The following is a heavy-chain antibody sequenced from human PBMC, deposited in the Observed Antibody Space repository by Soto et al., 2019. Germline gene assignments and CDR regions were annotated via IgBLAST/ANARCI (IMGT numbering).Heavy chain of an antibody. CDR2: IIPTLGTP. Sequence: QVQLVQSGAEVKKPGSSVKVSCKASGGTFSTHAISWVRQAPGQGLEWLGGIIPTLGTPNYAQKFQGRVTGTADEYTSTAYMELRRLTSEDTAVYYCARAAFRSGYYGYYYGMDVGGQGTAVNV. D-gene: IGHD3-3*01. CDR1: GGTFSTHA. CDR3: ARAAFRSGYYGYYYGMDV. J-gene: IGHJ6*02. V-gene: IGHV1-69*01.